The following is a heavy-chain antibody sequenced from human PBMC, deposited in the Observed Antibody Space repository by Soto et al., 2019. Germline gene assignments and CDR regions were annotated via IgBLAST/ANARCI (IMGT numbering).Heavy chain of an antibody. V-gene: IGHV3-23*01. CDR2: SSATGSGT. J-gene: IGHJ5*01. D-gene: IGHD3-22*01. CDR1: GFTFSSYA. Sequence: PGGSLRLSCAASGFTFSSYAMTWVRQAPGKGLEWISFSSATGSGTYYADSVKGRFTISRDNSKNTVYLQMNSLRAEDTALSYCAKGGGPYYAGLFDSWGQGALVTVSS. CDR3: AKGGGPYYAGLFDS.